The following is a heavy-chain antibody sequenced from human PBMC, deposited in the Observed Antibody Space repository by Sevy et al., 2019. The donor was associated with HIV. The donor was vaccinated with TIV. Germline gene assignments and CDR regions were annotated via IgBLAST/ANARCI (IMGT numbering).Heavy chain of an antibody. Sequence: ASVKVSCRASGYSFTAYFLHWVRQARGQGLEWMGRISPNSGGTVYAQNFQGRVTMTRDTSGTTAYMEVTRLKSDDTALYYCARASGPTVGAYFDYWGQGTLVTVSS. CDR1: GYSFTAYF. D-gene: IGHD3-10*01. CDR3: ARASGPTVGAYFDY. J-gene: IGHJ4*02. CDR2: ISPNSGGT. V-gene: IGHV1-2*06.